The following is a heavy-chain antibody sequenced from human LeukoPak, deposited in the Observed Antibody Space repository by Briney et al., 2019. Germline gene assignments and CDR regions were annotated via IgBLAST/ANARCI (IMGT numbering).Heavy chain of an antibody. CDR2: IIPILGIA. CDR1: GGTFSSYA. CDR3: ARDRKAGHGSGAFDI. V-gene: IGHV1-69*10. Sequence: ASVKVSCKASGGTFSSYAISWVRQAPGQGLEWMGGIIPILGIANYAQKFQGRVTITADKSTSTAYMELSSLRSEDTAVYYCARDRKAGHGSGAFDIRGQGTMVTVSS. J-gene: IGHJ3*02. D-gene: IGHD1-1*01.